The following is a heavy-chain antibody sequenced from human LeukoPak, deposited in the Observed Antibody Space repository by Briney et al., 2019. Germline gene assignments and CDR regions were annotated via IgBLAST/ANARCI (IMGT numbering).Heavy chain of an antibody. Sequence: ASVKVSCKASGYTFTGYYMHWVRQAPGQGLEWMGWINPNSGGTNYAQKFQGWVTMTRDTSISTAYMELRSLRSDDTAVYYCARSMDIVVEVAATPADYWGQGTLVTVSS. D-gene: IGHD2-15*01. CDR1: GYTFTGYY. CDR3: ARSMDIVVEVAATPADY. J-gene: IGHJ4*02. CDR2: INPNSGGT. V-gene: IGHV1-2*04.